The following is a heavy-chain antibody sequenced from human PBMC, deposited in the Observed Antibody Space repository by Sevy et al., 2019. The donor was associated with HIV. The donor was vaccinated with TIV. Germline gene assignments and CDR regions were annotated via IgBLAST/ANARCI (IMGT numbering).Heavy chain of an antibody. J-gene: IGHJ4*02. D-gene: IGHD4-17*01. CDR3: VRAIGDYETPGFYYFDY. Sequence: GGSLRLSCAASGFTISSYAMHWVRQAPGKGLEWVAVISYDGSNKYYADSVKGRLTISRDNSKNTLYLQMNSLRAEDTAVYYCVRAIGDYETPGFYYFDYWGQGTLVTVSS. CDR1: GFTISSYA. V-gene: IGHV3-30-3*01. CDR2: ISYDGSNK.